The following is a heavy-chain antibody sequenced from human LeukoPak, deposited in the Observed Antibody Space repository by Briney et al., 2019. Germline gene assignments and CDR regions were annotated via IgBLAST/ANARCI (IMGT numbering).Heavy chain of an antibody. CDR2: IRTKAYGGTT. D-gene: IGHD4-23*01. CDR3: ASGGSDYGGNSGAFDI. CDR1: GFTFGDYA. J-gene: IGHJ3*02. V-gene: IGHV3-49*04. Sequence: GGSLRLSCTASGFTFGDYAMSWVRQAPGKGLEWVGFIRTKAYGGTTEYAASVKGRFTISRDNAKNSLYLQMNSLRAEDTAVYYCASGGSDYGGNSGAFDIWGQGTMVTVSS.